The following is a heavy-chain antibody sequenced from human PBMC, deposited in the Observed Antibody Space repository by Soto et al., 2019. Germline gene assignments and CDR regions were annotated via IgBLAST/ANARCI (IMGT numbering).Heavy chain of an antibody. CDR1: GDSVSSNSAA. D-gene: IGHD4-17*01. J-gene: IGHJ4*02. Sequence: SPSLSLNCAFPGDSVSSNSAAWNWIRQSPSRGLEWLGRTYYRSKWYNDYAVSVKSRITINPDTSKNQFSLQLNSVSPEDTAVYYCARENGDYVLSLGRRGYRGQGTRGTVSS. V-gene: IGHV6-1*01. CDR3: ARENGDYVLSLGRRGY. CDR2: TYYRSKWYN.